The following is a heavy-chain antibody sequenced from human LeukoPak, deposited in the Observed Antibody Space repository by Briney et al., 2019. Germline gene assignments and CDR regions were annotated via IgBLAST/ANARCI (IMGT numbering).Heavy chain of an antibody. CDR3: ARGGDGDILTGLVFDY. Sequence: GASVKVSCTASGYRFTSYGISWVRQAPGQGLEWMGWISAYNGNTNYAQKLQGRVTMTTDTSTSTAYMEPRSLRSDDTAVYYCARGGDGDILTGLVFDYWGQGTLVTVSS. CDR1: GYRFTSYG. J-gene: IGHJ4*02. CDR2: ISAYNGNT. D-gene: IGHD3-9*01. V-gene: IGHV1-18*01.